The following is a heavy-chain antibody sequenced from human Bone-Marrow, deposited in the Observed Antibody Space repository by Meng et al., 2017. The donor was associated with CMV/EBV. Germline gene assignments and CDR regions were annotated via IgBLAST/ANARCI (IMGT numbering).Heavy chain of an antibody. CDR3: AINRGGDIAAAGTLGDY. J-gene: IGHJ4*02. V-gene: IGHV1-69*10. D-gene: IGHD6-13*01. Sequence: SVKVSCKASGGTFSSYAISWVRQAPGQGLEWMGGIIPILGIANYAQKFQGRVTMTRDTSTSTVYMELSSLRSEDTAVYYCAINRGGDIAAAGTLGDYWGQGTLVTVSS. CDR2: IIPILGIA. CDR1: GGTFSSYA.